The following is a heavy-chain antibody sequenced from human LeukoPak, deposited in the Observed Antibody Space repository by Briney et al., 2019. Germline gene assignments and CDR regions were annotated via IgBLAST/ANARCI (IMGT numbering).Heavy chain of an antibody. CDR3: AGNPLGTEMLMSYYYYGMDV. CDR1: GGTFSSHA. Sequence: ASVKVSCKASGGTFSSHALSWVRQAPGQGLEWMGRIIPMFGVTNYAQNFQGRFTITADKSTTTVYMELTSLRSEDTAVYYCAGNPLGTEMLMSYYYYGMDVWGQGTTVTVSS. V-gene: IGHV1-69*04. D-gene: IGHD3-16*01. J-gene: IGHJ6*02. CDR2: IIPMFGVT.